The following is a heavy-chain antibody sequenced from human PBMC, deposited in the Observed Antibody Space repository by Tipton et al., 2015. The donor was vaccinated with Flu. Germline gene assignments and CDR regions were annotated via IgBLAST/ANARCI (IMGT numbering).Heavy chain of an antibody. CDR3: AKVIPELVSGRDY. CDR2: LSGGGGTT. V-gene: IGHV3-23*04. J-gene: IGHJ4*02. D-gene: IGHD1-7*01. CDR1: GFTFNRYA. Sequence: QLVQSGGGLVRPGGSLRLSCAASGFTFNRYAMSWVRQAPGKGLEWVAALSGGGGTTYFADSLKGRFTISSDISKNTLYLQMNSLRAEDTAVYYCAKVIPELVSGRDYWGQGTLVTVSS.